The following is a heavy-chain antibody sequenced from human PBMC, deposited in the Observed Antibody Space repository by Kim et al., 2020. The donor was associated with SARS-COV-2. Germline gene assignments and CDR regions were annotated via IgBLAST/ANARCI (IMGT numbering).Heavy chain of an antibody. V-gene: IGHV3-23*01. D-gene: IGHD3-16*01. J-gene: IGHJ2*01. CDR1: GFTFSNYA. CDR3: AKDPGGNLPPWYFDL. CDR2: ISGSGVRT. Sequence: GGSLRLSCAASGFTFSNYAMSWVRQAPGRGLEWVSVISGSGVRTYYADSVKGRFTISRDNSKNTLSLQMNSLTAEATTMYYCAKDPGGNLPPWYFDLWGRGTLVTVSS.